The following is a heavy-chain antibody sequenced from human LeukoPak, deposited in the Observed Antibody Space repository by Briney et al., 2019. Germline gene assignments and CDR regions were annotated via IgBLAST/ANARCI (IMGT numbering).Heavy chain of an antibody. CDR3: ARMGARGGAYYYYYGMDV. CDR1: GFTFSDYY. V-gene: IGHV3-11*01. CDR2: ISSSGSTI. D-gene: IGHD3-10*01. Sequence: GGSLRLSCAASGFTFSDYYMSWIRQAPGKGLEWVSYISSSGSTIYYADSVKGRFTISRDNAKNSLYLQMNSLRAEDTAVYYCARMGARGGAYYYYYGMDVWGQGTTVTVSS. J-gene: IGHJ6*02.